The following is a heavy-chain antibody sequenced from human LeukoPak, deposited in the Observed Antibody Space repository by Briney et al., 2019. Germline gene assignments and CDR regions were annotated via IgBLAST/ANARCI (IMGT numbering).Heavy chain of an antibody. D-gene: IGHD3-9*01. CDR2: NNPNSGGT. CDR3: TSLYDVLTGPYRFDY. CDR1: GYNFIGHY. J-gene: IGHJ4*02. V-gene: IGHV1-2*02. Sequence: ASVKVSCKASGYNFIGHYMHWVRQAPGQGLEWMGWNNPNSGGTKYSQKFQGRVTMTRDTSISTAYMELSRLRSDDTATYYCTSLYDVLTGPYRFDYWGQGTLVTVSS.